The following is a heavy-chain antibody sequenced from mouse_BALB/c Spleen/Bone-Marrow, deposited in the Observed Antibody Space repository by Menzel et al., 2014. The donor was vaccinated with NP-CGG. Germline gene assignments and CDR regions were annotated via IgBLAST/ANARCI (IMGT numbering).Heavy chain of an antibody. CDR1: GFSLTSYG. CDR3: ASNWDYAMDY. J-gene: IGHJ4*01. Sequence: VQLQQSGPGLVQPSQSLSITCTVSGFSLTSYGVHWVRQSPGKGLEWLRVIWSGGSTDYNAAFISRLSISKDNSKSQVFFKMNSLQANDTAIYYCASNWDYAMDYWGQGTSVTVSS. CDR2: IWSGGST. V-gene: IGHV2-2*02. D-gene: IGHD4-1*01.